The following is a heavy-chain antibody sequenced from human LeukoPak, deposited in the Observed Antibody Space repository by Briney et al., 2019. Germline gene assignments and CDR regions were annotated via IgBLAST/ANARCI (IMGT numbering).Heavy chain of an antibody. Sequence: ASVNVSCKASGYTFISYGISWVRQAPGQGLEWMGWISAYNGNTNYAQKLQGRVTMTTDTSTSTAYMELRSLRSDDTAVYYCARTGARLGYFDYWGQGTLVTVSS. CDR3: ARTGARLGYFDY. CDR1: GYTFISYG. CDR2: ISAYNGNT. J-gene: IGHJ4*02. V-gene: IGHV1-18*01. D-gene: IGHD1-26*01.